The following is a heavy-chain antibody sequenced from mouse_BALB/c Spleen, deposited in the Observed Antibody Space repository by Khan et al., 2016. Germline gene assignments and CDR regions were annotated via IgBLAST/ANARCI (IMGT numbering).Heavy chain of an antibody. CDR3: ARYGNAWFAY. CDR1: GYTFTDYS. V-gene: IGHV9-2-1*01. Sequence: QIQLVQSGPELKKPGETVKISCKASGYTFTDYSMHWVKQAPGKGLKWMGWINTETGEPTYADDFKGRFAFSLETSASTAYLQINNLKNEDTATYFCARYGNAWFAYWGQGTLVTVSA. CDR2: INTETGEP. D-gene: IGHD2-1*01. J-gene: IGHJ3*01.